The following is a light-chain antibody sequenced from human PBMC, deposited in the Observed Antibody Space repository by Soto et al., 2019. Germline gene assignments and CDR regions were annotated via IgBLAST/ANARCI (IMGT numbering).Light chain of an antibody. CDR1: QSISSW. J-gene: IGKJ1*01. CDR2: DAS. V-gene: IGKV1-5*01. CDR3: QQYNSYWT. Sequence: QIPLWESTLYASEAARVSITCRASQSISSWLAWYQQNPGKAPKLLIYDASSLESGVPARFSGSGSWTEFPLTISSLQPYDFATYYCQQYNSYWTFGQGTKV.